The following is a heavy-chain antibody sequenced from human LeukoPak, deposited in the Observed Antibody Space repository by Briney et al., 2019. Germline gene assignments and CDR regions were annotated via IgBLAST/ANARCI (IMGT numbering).Heavy chain of an antibody. D-gene: IGHD3-3*01. J-gene: IGHJ4*02. Sequence: AETLSLTCAVYDGSFSGYYWRGIRQLPGKGREWIGEINHSGGTNYNPSRKSRGTISLDTSKSQFSLKVRYVTAADPAVYYCARGLNDSWTGENYWGQGTLVTVSS. CDR3: ARGLNDSWTGENY. V-gene: IGHV4-34*01. CDR1: DGSFSGYY. CDR2: INHSGGT.